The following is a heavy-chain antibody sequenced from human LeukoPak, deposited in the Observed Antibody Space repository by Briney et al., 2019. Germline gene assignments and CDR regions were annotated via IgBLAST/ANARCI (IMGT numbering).Heavy chain of an antibody. J-gene: IGHJ4*02. CDR3: ATDLGGYDFAY. CDR1: GGSISSSTYY. V-gene: IGHV4-39*01. D-gene: IGHD5-12*01. Sequence: PSETLSLTCTVSGGSISSSTYYWGWIRQPPGKGLEWIGNIYYSGSTYYNPSLKSRVTISVDTSKNQFSLKLTSVTAADTAVYYCATDLGGYDFAYWGRGSLVTVSS. CDR2: IYYSGST.